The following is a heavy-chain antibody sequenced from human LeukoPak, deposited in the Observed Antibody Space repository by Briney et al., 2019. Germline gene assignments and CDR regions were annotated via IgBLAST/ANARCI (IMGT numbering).Heavy chain of an antibody. CDR1: GYSISSGYY. V-gene: IGHV4-38-2*02. J-gene: IGHJ5*02. D-gene: IGHD5-24*01. CDR2: IYHSGST. Sequence: SETLSLTCTVSGYSISSGYYWGWIRQPPGKGLEWIGSIYHSGSTYYNPFLKSRVTISVDTSKNQFSLKLSSVTAADTAVYYCARGPISNPWGQGTLVTVSS. CDR3: ARGPISNP.